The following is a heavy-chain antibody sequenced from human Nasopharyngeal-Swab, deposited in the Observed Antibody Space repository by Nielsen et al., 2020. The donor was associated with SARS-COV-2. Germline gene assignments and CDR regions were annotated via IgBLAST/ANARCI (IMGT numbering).Heavy chain of an antibody. Sequence: GASLKISCQGSGSSFTSYWIGWVRQMPGKGLEWMGIIYPGDSDTRYSPSFQGQVTISADKSISTAYLQWSSLKASDTAMYYCARHLRRGGDSGGDWFDPWGQGTLVTVSS. J-gene: IGHJ5*02. CDR2: IYPGDSDT. CDR3: ARHLRRGGDSGGDWFDP. D-gene: IGHD2-21*01. V-gene: IGHV5-51*01. CDR1: GSSFTSYW.